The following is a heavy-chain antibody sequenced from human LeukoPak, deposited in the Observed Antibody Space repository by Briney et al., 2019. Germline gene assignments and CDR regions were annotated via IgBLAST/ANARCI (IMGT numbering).Heavy chain of an antibody. CDR3: ARGYCSGGSCYFDY. V-gene: IGHV3-48*03. CDR1: GFTFSNYE. CDR2: ISSRGCTT. D-gene: IGHD2-15*01. Sequence: GGSLRLSCAASGFTFSNYEMNWVRQAPGKGLEWVSYISSRGCTTYYAESVKCRFTISRDNAKNSLYLQMNSQTAEDTAVYYCARGYCSGGSCYFDYWGQGTLVTVSS. J-gene: IGHJ4*02.